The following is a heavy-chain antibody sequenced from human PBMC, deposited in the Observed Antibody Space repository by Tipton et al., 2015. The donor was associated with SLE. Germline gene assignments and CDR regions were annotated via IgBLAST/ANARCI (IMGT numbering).Heavy chain of an antibody. CDR1: GFIFSMYT. CDR2: ITRDGVTT. J-gene: IGHJ2*01. Sequence: SLRLSCAASGFIFSMYTMTWVRQAPGKGLQWVSGITRDGVTTWSADSVKGRFTITRDTSKNTVYLQMNSLRPEDTAMYYCAKSRTAAGMDSAVWSFDLWGRGTLVTVSS. V-gene: IGHV3-23*01. CDR3: AKSRTAAGMDSAVWSFDL. D-gene: IGHD6-13*01.